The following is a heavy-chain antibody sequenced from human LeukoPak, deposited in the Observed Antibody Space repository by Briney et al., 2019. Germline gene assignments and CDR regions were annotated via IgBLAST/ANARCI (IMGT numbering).Heavy chain of an antibody. CDR1: RFTFDDYA. J-gene: IGHJ6*04. D-gene: IGHD3-10*02. CDR2: ISWDGGST. Sequence: GGSLRLSCAASRFTFDDYAMHWVRQAPGKGLEWVSLISWDGGSTYYADSVKGRFTFSRDNSKNSLYLQMNSLRAEDTAVYYCAELGITMIGGVWGKGTTVTISS. CDR3: AELGITMIGGV. V-gene: IGHV3-43D*03.